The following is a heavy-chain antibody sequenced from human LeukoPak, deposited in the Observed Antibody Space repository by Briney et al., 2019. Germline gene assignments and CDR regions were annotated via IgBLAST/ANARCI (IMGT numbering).Heavy chain of an antibody. J-gene: IGHJ4*02. CDR3: ARASGPFDY. CDR1: GFTFSIYG. Sequence: GRSLRLSCAASGFTFSIYGMHWVRQAPGKGLEWVAVIWNDGSNKYYADSVKGRFTISRDNSENTLYLQMNSLRAEDTAVYSCARASGPFDYWGQGTLVTVSS. CDR2: IWNDGSNK. D-gene: IGHD3-10*01. V-gene: IGHV3-33*01.